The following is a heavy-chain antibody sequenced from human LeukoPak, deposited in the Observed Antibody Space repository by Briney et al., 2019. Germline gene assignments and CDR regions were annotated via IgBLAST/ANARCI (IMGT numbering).Heavy chain of an antibody. CDR2: INPSGST. V-gene: IGHV4-34*01. J-gene: IGHJ5*02. D-gene: IGHD3-3*01. CDR3: ARERFLDNWFDP. Sequence: SETLSLTCAVYGGXFSGYYCSWIRQPPGKGLEWIGEINPSGSTNYNPSLKGRVTISVDTSKNQFSLKLSSVTAADTAVYYCARERFLDNWFDPWGQGTLVTVSS. CDR1: GGXFSGYY.